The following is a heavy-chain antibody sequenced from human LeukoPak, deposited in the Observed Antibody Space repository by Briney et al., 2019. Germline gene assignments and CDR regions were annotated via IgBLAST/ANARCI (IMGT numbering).Heavy chain of an antibody. CDR2: INPSGGST. D-gene: IGHD6-6*01. CDR1: GYTFTSYY. CDR3: ARDMSSSSFDYYYYMDV. V-gene: IGHV1-46*01. J-gene: IGHJ6*03. Sequence: GASVKVSCKASGYTFTSYYMHWVQQAPGQGLEWMGIINPSGGSTSYAQKFQGRVTMTRDTSTSTVYMELSSLRSEDTAAYYCARDMSSSSFDYYYYMDVWGKGTTVTVSS.